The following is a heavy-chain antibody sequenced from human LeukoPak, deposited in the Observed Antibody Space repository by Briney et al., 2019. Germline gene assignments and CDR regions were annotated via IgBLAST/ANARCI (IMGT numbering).Heavy chain of an antibody. Sequence: SETLSLTCAVYGGSFSGYYWSWIRQPPGKGLEWMGEINHSGSTNYNPSLKSRVTISVDTSKNQFSLKLSSVTAADTAVYYCARGRGIVDYWGQGTLVTVSS. CDR1: GGSFSGYY. CDR3: ARGRGIVDY. V-gene: IGHV4-34*01. J-gene: IGHJ4*02. D-gene: IGHD2-15*01. CDR2: INHSGST.